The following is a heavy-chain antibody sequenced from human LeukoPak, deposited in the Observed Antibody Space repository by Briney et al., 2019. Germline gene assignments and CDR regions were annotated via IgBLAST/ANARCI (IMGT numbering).Heavy chain of an antibody. J-gene: IGHJ6*02. CDR3: ARGDHGDYDYYYYGMDV. V-gene: IGHV3-21*01. Sequence: GGSLRLSCAASGFTFSSYSMNWVRQAPGKGLEWVSSISSSSSYIYYADSVKGRFTISRDNAKNSLYLQMNSLRADDTAAYYCARGDHGDYDYYYYGMDVWGQGTTVTVSS. CDR1: GFTFSSYS. CDR2: ISSSSSYI. D-gene: IGHD4-17*01.